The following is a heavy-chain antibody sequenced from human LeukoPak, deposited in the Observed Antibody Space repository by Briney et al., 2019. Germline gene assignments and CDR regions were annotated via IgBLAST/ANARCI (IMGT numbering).Heavy chain of an antibody. Sequence: GGSLRLSCAASGFTFSSYGMHWVRQAPGKGLEWVAFTRNDGSIIYNADSVKGRFTISRDNSKNTLYLQMNSLRVDDTAVYYCAKDTPLCYFDYWGQGTLVTVSS. D-gene: IGHD3-16*01. CDR3: AKDTPLCYFDY. V-gene: IGHV3-30*02. J-gene: IGHJ4*02. CDR2: TRNDGSII. CDR1: GFTFSSYG.